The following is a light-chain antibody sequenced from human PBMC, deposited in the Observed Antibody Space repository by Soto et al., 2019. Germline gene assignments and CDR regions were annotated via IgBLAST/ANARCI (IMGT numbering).Light chain of an antibody. CDR1: SSDVGGYNY. V-gene: IGLV2-11*01. CDR3: SSWDDSLSGVV. Sequence: QSALTQPRSVSGSPGQSVTISCTGTSSDVGGYNYVSWYQQHPGKAPKLIISDVTKRPSGVPDRFSGSKSGNTASLSISGLQAEDEADYFCSSWDDSLSGVVFGRGTKLTVL. J-gene: IGLJ2*01. CDR2: DVT.